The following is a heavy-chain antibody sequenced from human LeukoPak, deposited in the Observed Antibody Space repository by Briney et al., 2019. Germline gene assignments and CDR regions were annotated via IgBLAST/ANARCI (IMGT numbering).Heavy chain of an antibody. V-gene: IGHV1-8*01. CDR3: ARDADGSGSGSFDI. D-gene: IGHD3-10*01. J-gene: IGHJ3*02. Sequence: ASVKVSCKASGYTFTSYDINWVRRAAGQGLEWLGWMNPNSDNTGYAQKFQGRVTMTRDTSRTTDYMELSSLRSEDTAVYYCARDADGSGSGSFDIWGQGSMVTVSS. CDR1: GYTFTSYD. CDR2: MNPNSDNT.